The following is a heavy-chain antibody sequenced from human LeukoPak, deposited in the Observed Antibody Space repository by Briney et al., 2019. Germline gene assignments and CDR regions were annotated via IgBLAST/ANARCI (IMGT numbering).Heavy chain of an antibody. CDR2: IYHSGST. J-gene: IGHJ3*02. CDR3: AREVAALRGAFDI. V-gene: IGHV4-30-2*01. D-gene: IGHD2-15*01. CDR1: GGSISSGGYS. Sequence: SETLSLTCAVSGGSISSGGYSWSWIRQPPGKGLEWIGYIYHSGSTYYNPSLKSRVTISVDRSKNQFSLRLSSVTAADMALFYCAREVAALRGAFDIWGQGTMVTVSS.